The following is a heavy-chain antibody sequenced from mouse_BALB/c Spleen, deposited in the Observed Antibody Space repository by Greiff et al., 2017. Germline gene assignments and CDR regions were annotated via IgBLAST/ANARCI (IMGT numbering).Heavy chain of an antibody. D-gene: IGHD1-1*01. CDR2: IYPGGGYT. J-gene: IGHJ4*01. CDR3: ARDATVPYAMDY. Sequence: QVQLQQSGAELVRPGTSVKISCKASGYTFTNYWLGWVKQRPGHGLEWIGDIYPGGGYTNYNEKFKGKATLTADTSSSTAYMQLSSLTSEDSAVYFCARDATVPYAMDYWGQGTSVTVSS. V-gene: IGHV1-63*02. CDR1: GYTFTNYW.